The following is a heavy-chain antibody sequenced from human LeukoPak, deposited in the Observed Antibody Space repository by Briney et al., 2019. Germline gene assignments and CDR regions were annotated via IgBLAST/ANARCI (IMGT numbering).Heavy chain of an antibody. Sequence: GGSLRLSCAASGFTLSSYSINWVRQAPGKGLEWVSYISSGGSTTYYADSVKGRFTISRDNSKTTLYLHMNSLRVEDTAVYYCARSNGWYLDYWGQGTLVTVSS. J-gene: IGHJ4*02. CDR2: ISSGGSTT. V-gene: IGHV3-48*01. CDR1: GFTLSSYS. D-gene: IGHD6-19*01. CDR3: ARSNGWYLDY.